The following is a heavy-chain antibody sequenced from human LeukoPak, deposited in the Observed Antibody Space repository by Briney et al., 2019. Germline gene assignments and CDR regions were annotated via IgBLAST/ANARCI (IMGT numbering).Heavy chain of an antibody. V-gene: IGHV4-4*07. CDR1: GGSISTYY. Sequence: PSETLSLTCTVSGGSISTYYWSWIRQPAGKGLEWIGHVHTSGSTNYNPSLKSRVTISVDNSKNQFSLKLSSVTAPDTAIYYCARGLVGTTGQQNWFDPWGQGTLVTVSS. J-gene: IGHJ5*02. CDR3: ARGLVGTTGQQNWFDP. CDR2: VHTSGST. D-gene: IGHD1-26*01.